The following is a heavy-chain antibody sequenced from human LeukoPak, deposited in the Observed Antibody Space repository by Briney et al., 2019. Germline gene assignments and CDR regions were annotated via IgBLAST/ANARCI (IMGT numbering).Heavy chain of an antibody. V-gene: IGHV4-30-4*01. CDR2: IYYSGST. CDR3: ARHYGDYPAQFDY. D-gene: IGHD4-17*01. CDR1: GVSISSGDYY. J-gene: IGHJ4*02. Sequence: SQTLSLTCTVSGVSISSGDYYWSWLRQPPGKGLEWIGYIYYSGSTYYNPSLKSRVTISVDTSKNQFSLKLSSVTAADTAVYYCARHYGDYPAQFDYWGQGTLVTVSS.